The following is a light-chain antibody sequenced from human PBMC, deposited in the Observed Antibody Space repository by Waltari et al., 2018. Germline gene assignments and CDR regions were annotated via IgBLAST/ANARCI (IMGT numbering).Light chain of an antibody. J-gene: IGLJ3*02. CDR2: VEGSGSY. CDR1: SRNRSYI. Sequence: QPVLTQSSSASASLGSSVKLTCTLSSRNRSYIIAWHQQQPGKAPRYLMKVEGSGSYTKWREVHERCSGSSSGADRYLTISNLQSEDEADYYCETWDSNTQGVFGGGTKLTVL. CDR3: ETWDSNTQGV. V-gene: IGLV4-60*03.